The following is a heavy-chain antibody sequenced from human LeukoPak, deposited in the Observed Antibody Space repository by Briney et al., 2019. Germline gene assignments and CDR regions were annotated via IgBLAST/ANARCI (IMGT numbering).Heavy chain of an antibody. CDR1: GFTFSSYS. CDR3: ARDWGYNFDY. D-gene: IGHD5-12*01. Sequence: PGGSLRLSCAASGFTFSSYSMNWVRQAPGEGLEWVSYISSSSSTIFYADSVKGRFTISRDNAMNSLYLQMNSLRDEDTAMYYCARDWGYNFDYWGQGTLVTVSS. J-gene: IGHJ4*02. CDR2: ISSSSSTI. V-gene: IGHV3-48*02.